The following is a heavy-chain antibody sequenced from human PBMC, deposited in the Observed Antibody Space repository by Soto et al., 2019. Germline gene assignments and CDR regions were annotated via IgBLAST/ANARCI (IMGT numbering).Heavy chain of an antibody. CDR1: GFTFSSHW. V-gene: IGHV3-74*01. Sequence: GGSLRLSCAASGFTFSSHWMHWVRQAPGKGLVWVSRIHSDGSITGYADSVKGRFTVSRDNAKNTLYLQMNSLRVEFTAVYYCARDRTTVTLFDYWGQGTLVTVSS. CDR3: ARDRTTVTLFDY. D-gene: IGHD4-17*01. J-gene: IGHJ4*02. CDR2: IHSDGSIT.